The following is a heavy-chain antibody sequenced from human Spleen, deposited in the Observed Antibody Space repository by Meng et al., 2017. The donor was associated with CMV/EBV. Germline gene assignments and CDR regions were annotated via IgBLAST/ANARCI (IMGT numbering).Heavy chain of an antibody. V-gene: IGHV1-69*04. CDR1: GYTFNDYG. J-gene: IGHJ4*02. Sequence: SVKVSCKASGYTFNDYGISWVRQAPGQGLEWMGRITPTLNSAHYAQKFQDRVTITADSSTSTAYMELSSLRSEDTAMYYCTGDPVKGITPRNYDYWGQGTLVTVSS. CDR2: ITPTLNSA. CDR3: TGDPVKGITPRNYDY. D-gene: IGHD1-14*01.